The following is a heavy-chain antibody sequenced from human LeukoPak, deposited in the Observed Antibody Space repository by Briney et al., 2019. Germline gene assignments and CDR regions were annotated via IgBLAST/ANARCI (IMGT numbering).Heavy chain of an antibody. CDR1: GFTFSSYS. D-gene: IGHD3-16*01. V-gene: IGHV3-21*01. CDR2: ISSSSSYI. CDR3: ARDQKPYDYVDAFDI. Sequence: PGGSLRLSCGASGFTFSSYSMNWVRRAPGKGLEWVSSISSSSSYIYYADSVKGRFTISRDNAKNSLYLQMNSLRAEDTAVYYCARDQKPYDYVDAFDIWGQGTMVTVSS. J-gene: IGHJ3*02.